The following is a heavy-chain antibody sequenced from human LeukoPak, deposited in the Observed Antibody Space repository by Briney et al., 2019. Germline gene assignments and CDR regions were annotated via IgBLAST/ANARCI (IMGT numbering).Heavy chain of an antibody. CDR2: INHSGST. V-gene: IGHV4-34*01. CDR3: ARCRGYSYGLGLGNWFDP. D-gene: IGHD5-18*01. CDR1: GGSFSGYY. Sequence: PSETLSLTCAVYGGSFSGYYWNWIRQPPGKGLEWIGEINHSGSTNYNPSLKSRVTISVDTSKNQFSLKLSSVTAADTAVYYCARCRGYSYGLGLGNWFDPWGQGTLVTVSS. J-gene: IGHJ5*02.